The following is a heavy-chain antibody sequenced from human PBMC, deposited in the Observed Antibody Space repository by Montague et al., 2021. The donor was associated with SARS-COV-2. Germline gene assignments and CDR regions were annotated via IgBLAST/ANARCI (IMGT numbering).Heavy chain of an antibody. CDR2: VRDTGTT. J-gene: IGHJ4*02. CDR1: GASIMGYH. V-gene: IGHV4-59*08. Sequence: SETLSLTCGVSGASIMGYHWSWVRKPPGRGLEWIGDVRDTGTTNYNPSLHNRITISIDTPEGQFSLRLTSVTAADTAVYYCARFFRVGTSSAFDRWGQGIPVTVSS. D-gene: IGHD3-10*01. CDR3: ARFFRVGTSSAFDR.